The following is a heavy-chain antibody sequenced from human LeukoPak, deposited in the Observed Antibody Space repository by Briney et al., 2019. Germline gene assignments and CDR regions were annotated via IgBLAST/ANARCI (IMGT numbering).Heavy chain of an antibody. CDR2: IIPIFGTA. CDR3: ARALSGYDRTYYYDSSGYYPWGDYYYYMDV. V-gene: IGHV1-69*13. Sequence: GASVKVSCKASGGTFSSYAISWVRQAPGQGLEWMGGIIPIFGTANYAQKFQGRVAITADESTGTAYMELSSLRSEDTAVYYCARALSGYDRTYYYDSSGYYPWGDYYYYMDVWGKGTTVTISS. D-gene: IGHD3-22*01. CDR1: GGTFSSYA. J-gene: IGHJ6*03.